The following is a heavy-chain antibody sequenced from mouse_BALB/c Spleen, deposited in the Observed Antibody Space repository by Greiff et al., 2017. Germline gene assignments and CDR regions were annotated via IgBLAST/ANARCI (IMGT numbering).Heavy chain of an antibody. CDR2: SRNKANDYTT. V-gene: IGHV7-1*02. D-gene: IGHD1-1*01. CDR1: GFTFSDFY. Sequence: EVKLVESGGGLVQPGGSLRLSCATSGFTFSDFYMEWVRQPPGKRLGWIAASRNKANDYTTEYSASVKGRFIVSRDTSQSILYLQMNALRPEDTAIYYCARDAGGRAMDYWGQGTSVTVSS. CDR3: ARDAGGRAMDY. J-gene: IGHJ4*01.